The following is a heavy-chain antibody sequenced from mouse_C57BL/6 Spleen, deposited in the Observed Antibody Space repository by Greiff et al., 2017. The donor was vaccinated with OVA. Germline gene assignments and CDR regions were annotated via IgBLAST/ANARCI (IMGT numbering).Heavy chain of an antibody. CDR3: ARRAYYSNYDAMDY. J-gene: IGHJ4*01. CDR2: IDPSDSYT. V-gene: IGHV1-59*01. Sequence: QVQLQQPGAELVRPGTSVKLSCKASGYTFTSYWMHWVKQRPGQGLEWIGVIDPSDSYTNYNQKFKGKATLTVDTSSSTAYMQRSSLTSEDSAVYYCARRAYYSNYDAMDYWGQGTSVTVSS. D-gene: IGHD2-5*01. CDR1: GYTFTSYW.